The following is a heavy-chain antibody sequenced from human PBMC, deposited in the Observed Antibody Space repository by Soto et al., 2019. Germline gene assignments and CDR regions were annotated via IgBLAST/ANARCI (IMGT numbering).Heavy chain of an antibody. J-gene: IGHJ3*01. Sequence: EGQLLESGGGLVQPGGSLRLSCAASGFTFSSYAINWVRQSPGKVLEWVSAISGSGGSTYYADSVKGRFTISRDSSKNTLYLQMNSLRAEDTAVYYCAKGNSWSPGLVLDLWVQETMVTVSS. CDR2: ISGSGGST. CDR1: GFTFSSYA. D-gene: IGHD1-7*01. V-gene: IGHV3-23*01. CDR3: AKGNSWSPGLVLDL.